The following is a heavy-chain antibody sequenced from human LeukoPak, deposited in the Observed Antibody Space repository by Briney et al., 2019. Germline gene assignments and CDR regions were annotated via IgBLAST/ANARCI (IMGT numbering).Heavy chain of an antibody. CDR2: ISSSSSYI. CDR3: ARARNSVVVFYYYGMDV. J-gene: IGHJ6*02. V-gene: IGHV3-21*01. Sequence: GGSLRLSCAASGFTFSSYSMNWVRQAPGKGLEWVSSISSSSSYIYYADSVKGRFTISRDNAKNSLYLQMNSLRAEDAAVYYCARARNSVVVFYYYGMDVWGQGTTVTVSS. D-gene: IGHD2-2*01. CDR1: GFTFSSYS.